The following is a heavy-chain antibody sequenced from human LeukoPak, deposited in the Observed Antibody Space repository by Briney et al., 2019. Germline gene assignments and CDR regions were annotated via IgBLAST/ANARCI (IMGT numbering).Heavy chain of an antibody. V-gene: IGHV3-7*01. CDR3: ARANYYDSSGYRAPLR. CDR1: GCTFSSYW. J-gene: IGHJ4*02. D-gene: IGHD3-22*01. Sequence: GGSLRLSCAGSGCTFSSYWMSWVRQAPGKGLEWVANIKQDGSEKYYVDSVKGRFTISRDNAKNSLYLQMNSLRAEDTAVYYCARANYYDSSGYRAPLRWGQGTLVTVSS. CDR2: IKQDGSEK.